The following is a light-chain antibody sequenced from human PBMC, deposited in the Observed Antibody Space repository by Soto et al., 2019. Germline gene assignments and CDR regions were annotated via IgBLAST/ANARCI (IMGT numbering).Light chain of an antibody. Sequence: DIQMTQSPSTLSASVGDRVTITCRASQSISSWLAWYKQKPGKAPKLRIYKASSLESGVPSRFSGSGSETEFTLTISSLKHDDFATYYCQQYHSYPYTFGQGTTLEIK. J-gene: IGKJ2*01. CDR2: KAS. CDR3: QQYHSYPYT. V-gene: IGKV1-5*03. CDR1: QSISSW.